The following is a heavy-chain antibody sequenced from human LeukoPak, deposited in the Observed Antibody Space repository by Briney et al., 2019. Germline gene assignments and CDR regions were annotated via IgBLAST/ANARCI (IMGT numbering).Heavy chain of an antibody. CDR2: IYHSGST. Sequence: PSQTLSLTCTVSGGSISSGGYYWSWIRQPPGKGLEWIGYIYHSGSTYYNPSLKSRVTISVDTSKNQFSLKLSSVTAADTAVYYCARFRYYDSSGYYSLDYWGQGTLVTVSS. CDR3: ARFRYYDSSGYYSLDY. V-gene: IGHV4-30-2*05. D-gene: IGHD3-22*01. CDR1: GGSISSGGYY. J-gene: IGHJ4*02.